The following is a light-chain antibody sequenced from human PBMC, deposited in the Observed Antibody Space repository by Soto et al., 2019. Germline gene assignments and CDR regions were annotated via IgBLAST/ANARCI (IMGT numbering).Light chain of an antibody. CDR1: SSDVGGYNY. Sequence: QSVLTQPASVSGSPGQSITISCTGTSSDVGGYNYVSWYQQHPGKAPKLMIYDVSNRPSGVSNRFSGSKSGNTASLTISGLQAEDEADYYCSSYTSSSTPPYVFGTGTKFTVL. CDR3: SSYTSSSTPPYV. J-gene: IGLJ1*01. V-gene: IGLV2-14*01. CDR2: DVS.